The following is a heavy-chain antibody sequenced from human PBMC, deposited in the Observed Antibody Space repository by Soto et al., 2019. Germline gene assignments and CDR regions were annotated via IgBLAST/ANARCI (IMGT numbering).Heavy chain of an antibody. D-gene: IGHD6-19*01. J-gene: IGHJ5*02. CDR2: INAGNGNT. V-gene: IGHV1-3*01. CDR3: ARGVAGPLHWFAP. Sequence: QVQLVQSGAEVKKPGASVKVSCKASGYTFTSYAMHWVRQAPGQRLEWMGWINAGNGNTKYSQKFQGRVTITRDTSASTVYMELSSLTSEDTSVYYCARGVAGPLHWFAPWGAGTLVTVSS. CDR1: GYTFTSYA.